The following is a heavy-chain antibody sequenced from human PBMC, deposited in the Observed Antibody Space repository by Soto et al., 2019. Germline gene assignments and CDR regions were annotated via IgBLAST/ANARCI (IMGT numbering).Heavy chain of an antibody. Sequence: QVQLVQSGAEVKKPGSSVKVSCKASGGTFSSYAISWVRQAPGQGLEWMGGIIPIFGTANYAQKFQGRVTITADXYTXTXCMELSSLRSEDTAVYYCAREGLDYSPILRAWYFDLWGRGTLVTVSS. CDR1: GGTFSSYA. V-gene: IGHV1-69*12. D-gene: IGHD2-15*01. CDR3: AREGLDYSPILRAWYFDL. J-gene: IGHJ2*01. CDR2: IIPIFGTA.